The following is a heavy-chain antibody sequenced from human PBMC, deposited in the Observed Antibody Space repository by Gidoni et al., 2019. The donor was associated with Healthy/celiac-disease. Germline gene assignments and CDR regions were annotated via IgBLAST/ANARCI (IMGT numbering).Heavy chain of an antibody. J-gene: IGHJ3*02. Sequence: QVQLQESGPGLVKPSETLSLTCTVSGGSVSSGSYYWSWIRQPPGKGLEWIGYIYYSGSTNYNPSLKSRVTISVDTSKNQFSLKLSSVTAADTAVYYCARCPLSSGYGGRCDAFDIWGQGTMVTVSS. CDR3: ARCPLSSGYGGRCDAFDI. CDR2: IYYSGST. CDR1: GGSVSSGSYY. V-gene: IGHV4-61*01. D-gene: IGHD3-22*01.